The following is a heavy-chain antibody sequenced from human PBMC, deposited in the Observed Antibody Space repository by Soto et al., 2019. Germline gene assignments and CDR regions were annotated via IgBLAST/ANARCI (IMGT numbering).Heavy chain of an antibody. CDR2: IYHSGST. CDR1: GGSISSGGYS. J-gene: IGHJ4*02. CDR3: ARGFAGHNDYFDY. D-gene: IGHD1-1*01. V-gene: IGHV4-30-2*01. Sequence: SETLSLTCAVSGGSISSGGYSWSWIRQPPGKGLEWIGYIYHSGSTYYNPSLKSRVTISVDRSKNQFSLKLSSVTAADTAVYYCARGFAGHNDYFDYWGRGTLVTVSS.